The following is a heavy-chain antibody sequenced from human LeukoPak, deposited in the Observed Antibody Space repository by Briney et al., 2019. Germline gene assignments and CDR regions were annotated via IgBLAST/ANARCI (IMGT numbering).Heavy chain of an antibody. Sequence: GGSLRLSCAASGFTVSSNYMSWVRQAPGKGLEWVSVIYSGGGTYYADSVKGRFTISRDNSKNTLYLQMNSLRAEDTAVYYCARDSDYDTLTGLDSWGQGTLVTVSS. CDR1: GFTVSSNY. V-gene: IGHV3-53*05. J-gene: IGHJ4*02. CDR2: IYSGGGT. CDR3: ARDSDYDTLTGLDS. D-gene: IGHD3-9*01.